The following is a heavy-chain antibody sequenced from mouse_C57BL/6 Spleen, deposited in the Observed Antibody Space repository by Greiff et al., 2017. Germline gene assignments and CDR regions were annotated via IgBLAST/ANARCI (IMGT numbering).Heavy chain of an antibody. V-gene: IGHV1-61*01. CDR3: ARVTTVVYFDY. D-gene: IGHD1-1*01. CDR2: IYPSDSET. Sequence: QVQLQQPGAELVRPGSSVKLSCKASGYTFTSYWMDWVKQRPGQGLEWIGNIYPSDSETHYNQKFKDKATLTVDKSSSTAYVQLSSLTSEDSAVYYCARVTTVVYFDYWGQGTTLTVSS. CDR1: GYTFTSYW. J-gene: IGHJ2*01.